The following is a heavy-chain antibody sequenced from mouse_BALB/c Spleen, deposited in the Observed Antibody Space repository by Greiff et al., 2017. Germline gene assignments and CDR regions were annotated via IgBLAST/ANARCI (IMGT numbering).Heavy chain of an antibody. CDR1: GFNIKDTY. Sequence: EVNLVESGAELVKPGASVKLSCTASGFNIKDTYMHWVKQRPEQGLEWIGRIDPANGNTKYDPKFQGKATITADTSSNTAYLQLSSLTSEDTAVYYCARTNYGLYYAMDYWGQGTSVTVSS. CDR3: ARTNYGLYYAMDY. V-gene: IGHV14-3*02. J-gene: IGHJ4*01. D-gene: IGHD1-2*01. CDR2: IDPANGNT.